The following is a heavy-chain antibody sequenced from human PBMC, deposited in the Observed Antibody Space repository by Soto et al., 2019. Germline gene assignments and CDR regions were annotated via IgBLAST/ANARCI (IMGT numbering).Heavy chain of an antibody. CDR2: ISAYNGNT. CDR3: ARVVVALGHWDDP. V-gene: IGHV1-18*01. D-gene: IGHD2-15*01. Sequence: QVQLVQSGAEVKKPGASVKVSCKASGYNFNSYTISWVRQAPGQGLEWMGRISAYNGNTNYAQKLQGRVTMTTDTSTSTAYMEMRSLRSEDTAVYHRARVVVALGHWDDPWGQGTVVTVSS. J-gene: IGHJ5*02. CDR1: GYNFNSYT.